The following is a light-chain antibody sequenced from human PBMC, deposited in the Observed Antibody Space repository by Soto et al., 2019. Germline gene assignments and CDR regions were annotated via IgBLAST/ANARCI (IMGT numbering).Light chain of an antibody. Sequence: IQITQSPSTLSPSVGDRVTITCRASQNIVNWLAWYQQKPGKAPRVLIYGASTLERGVPSRFSGSGSGTEFTFTITNLQPDDFATYYCQQYNTYSATFGQGTRLEIK. CDR1: QNIVNW. CDR2: GAS. J-gene: IGKJ5*01. V-gene: IGKV1-5*01. CDR3: QQYNTYSAT.